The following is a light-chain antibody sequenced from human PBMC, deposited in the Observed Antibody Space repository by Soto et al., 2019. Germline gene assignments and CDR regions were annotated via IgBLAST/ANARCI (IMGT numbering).Light chain of an antibody. Sequence: DIQMTQSPSTLSASVGDRVTITCRASQSISSWLAWYQQRPGKAPKLLIYKASSLQSGVPSRFSGSGSGTEFTHTITSLQPDDFATYYCQQYNNYWTFGQGTKVENK. CDR2: KAS. J-gene: IGKJ1*01. CDR1: QSISSW. V-gene: IGKV1-5*03. CDR3: QQYNNYWT.